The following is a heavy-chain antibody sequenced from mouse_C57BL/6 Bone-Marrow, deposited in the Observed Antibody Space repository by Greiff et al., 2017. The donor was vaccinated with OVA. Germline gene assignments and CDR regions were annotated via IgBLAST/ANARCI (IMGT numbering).Heavy chain of an antibody. CDR3: ARGGAYFPFAY. D-gene: IGHD2-10*01. CDR1: GFTFSDYY. Sequence: EVKLVESGGGLVQPGGSLKLSCAASGFTFSDYYMYWVRQTPEKRLEWVAYISNGGGSTYYPDTVKGRFTISRDNAKNTLYLQMSRLKSEDTAMYYCARGGAYFPFAYWGQGTLVTVSA. CDR2: ISNGGGST. J-gene: IGHJ3*01. V-gene: IGHV5-12*01.